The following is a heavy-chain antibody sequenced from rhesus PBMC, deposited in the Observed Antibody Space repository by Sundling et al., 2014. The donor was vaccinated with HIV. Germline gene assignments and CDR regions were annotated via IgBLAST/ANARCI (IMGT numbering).Heavy chain of an antibody. J-gene: IGHJ6*01. CDR1: GLTFSNYY. V-gene: IGHV3S42*01. CDR3: AKGIIPTFRYGLDS. D-gene: IGHD5-36*01. CDR2: INTGGGST. Sequence: EVQLVESGGGLAKPGGSLRLSCAASGLTFSNYYMYWVRQAPGKGLEWVSCINTGGGSTYYADSVKGRFTISRDNSKNTLSLQMNSLRPEDTAVYYCAKGIIPTFRYGLDSWGQGVVVTVSS.